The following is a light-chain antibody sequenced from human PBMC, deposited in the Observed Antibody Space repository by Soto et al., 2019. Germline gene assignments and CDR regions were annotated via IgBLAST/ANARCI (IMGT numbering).Light chain of an antibody. J-gene: IGLJ2*01. Sequence: QSVLTQPASVSGSPGQSITISCTGTSSDVGGYSYVSWYQQHPGKAPKLKINDVSNRPSGVSDRFSGSKSGNSASLTISGLQAEDEADYYCSSFTSRSTLVFGGGTQLTVL. CDR3: SSFTSRSTLV. V-gene: IGLV2-14*01. CDR1: SSDVGGYSY. CDR2: DVS.